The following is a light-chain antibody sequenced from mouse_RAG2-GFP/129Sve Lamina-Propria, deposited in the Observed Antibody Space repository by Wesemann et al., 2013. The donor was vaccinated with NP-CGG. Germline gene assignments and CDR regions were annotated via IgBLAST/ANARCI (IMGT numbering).Light chain of an antibody. CDR1: QNVGTP. J-gene: IGKJ4*01. CDR2: SAS. Sequence: DIVMTQSQKFMSTTVGDRVSITCKASQNVGTPVAWYQQKPGQSPKLLIYSASNRYTGVPDRFTGSGSGTDFTLTISNMQSEDLADYFCQQYSSYPLTFGSGTKLEIK. V-gene: IGKV6-13*01. CDR3: QQYSSYPLT.